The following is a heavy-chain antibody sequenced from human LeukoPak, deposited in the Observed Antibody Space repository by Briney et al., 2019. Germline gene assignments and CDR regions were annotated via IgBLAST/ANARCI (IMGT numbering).Heavy chain of an antibody. D-gene: IGHD1/OR15-1a*01. CDR2: ISYDGSNK. V-gene: IGHV3-30-3*01. Sequence: GRSLRLSCAASGFTFSSYAMHWVRQAPGKGLEWVAVISYDGSNKYYADSVKGRFTISRDNAKNSLYLQMNSLRAEDTAVYYCARERQRTIDYWGQGTLVTVSS. J-gene: IGHJ4*02. CDR3: ARERQRTIDY. CDR1: GFTFSSYA.